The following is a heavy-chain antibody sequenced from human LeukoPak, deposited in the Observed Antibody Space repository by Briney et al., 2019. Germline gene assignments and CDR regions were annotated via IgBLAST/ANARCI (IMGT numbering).Heavy chain of an antibody. V-gene: IGHV3-21*01. CDR3: ARDPGSGGSCYSGY. Sequence: GGSLRLSCAASGFTFSSYSMNWVRQAPGKGLEWVSSISSSSSYIYYADSVRGRFTISRDNAKNSLYLQMNSLRAEDTAVYYCARDPGSGGSCYSGYWGQGTLGTVSS. CDR2: ISSSSSYI. J-gene: IGHJ4*02. D-gene: IGHD2-15*01. CDR1: GFTFSSYS.